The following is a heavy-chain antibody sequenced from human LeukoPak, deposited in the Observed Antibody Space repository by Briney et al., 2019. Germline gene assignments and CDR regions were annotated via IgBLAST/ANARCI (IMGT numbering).Heavy chain of an antibody. CDR3: AKDPVLVGATPDAFDI. V-gene: IGHV3-30*02. CDR1: GFTFSSYG. J-gene: IGHJ3*02. CDR2: IRFDGSDK. Sequence: GGSLRLSCAASGFTFSSYGMHWVRQAPGKGLEWVAFIRFDGSDKNYADSVKGRFTISRDNSKNTLFLQMNSLRGEDTAVYHCAKDPVLVGATPDAFDIWGQGTMVTVPS. D-gene: IGHD1-26*01.